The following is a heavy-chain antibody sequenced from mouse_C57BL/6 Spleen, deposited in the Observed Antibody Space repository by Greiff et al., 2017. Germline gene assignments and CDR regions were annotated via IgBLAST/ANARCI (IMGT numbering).Heavy chain of an antibody. J-gene: IGHJ4*01. CDR1: GFTFSSYA. CDR2: ISSGGDYI. Sequence: EVQLVESGEGLVKPGGSLKLSCAASGFTFSSYAMSWVRQTPEKRLEWVAYISSGGDYIYYADTVKGRLTISRDNARNTLYLQMSRLKSEDTAMYYCTRGRGSYDYYSMDYWGQGTSVTVSS. D-gene: IGHD6-5*01. CDR3: TRGRGSYDYYSMDY. V-gene: IGHV5-9-1*02.